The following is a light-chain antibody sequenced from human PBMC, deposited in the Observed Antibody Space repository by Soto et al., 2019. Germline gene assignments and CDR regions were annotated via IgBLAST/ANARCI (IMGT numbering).Light chain of an antibody. J-gene: IGKJ1*01. V-gene: IGKV3-20*01. CDR3: QQYGNTPRT. CDR1: QSVNNNY. CDR2: GAS. Sequence: EIVLTQSPGTLSLSPGKTANISCRASQSVNNNYLAWYHQKPGQAPRLLIYGASSRATGIPDRFSGSGSGTDFTLTITRLEPEDFAVYYCQQYGNTPRTFDQGTKVDIK.